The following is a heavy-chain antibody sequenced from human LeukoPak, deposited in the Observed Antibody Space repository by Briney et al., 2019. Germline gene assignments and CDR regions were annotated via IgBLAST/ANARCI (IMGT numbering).Heavy chain of an antibody. CDR2: IRGKTHNYAT. CDR3: TSSGWDSAMVDYYYGLDV. Sequence: GGSLKLSCAASGFTFSGSAMHWVRQASGKGLEWLGRIRGKTHNYATSYAASVKGRFAISRVDSMNTAYLQMNSLKTEDTAVYYCTSSGWDSAMVDYYYGLDVWGQGTTVTVSS. J-gene: IGHJ6*02. V-gene: IGHV3-73*01. CDR1: GFTFSGSA. D-gene: IGHD5-18*01.